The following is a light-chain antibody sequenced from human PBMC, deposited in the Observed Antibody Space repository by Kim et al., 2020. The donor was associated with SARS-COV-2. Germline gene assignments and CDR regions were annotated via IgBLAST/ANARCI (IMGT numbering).Light chain of an antibody. V-gene: IGLV2-14*04. J-gene: IGLJ1*01. CDR2: DVS. CDR1: SSDIGSDNY. Sequence: PAQSIAISCTGTSSDIGSDNYVSWYQQYTGKAPKLVIYDVSQRPSGLSNRFSGSKSGNTASLTISGLQAEDEADYYCSSYTTTGTVFGSGTKVTVL. CDR3: SSYTTTGTV.